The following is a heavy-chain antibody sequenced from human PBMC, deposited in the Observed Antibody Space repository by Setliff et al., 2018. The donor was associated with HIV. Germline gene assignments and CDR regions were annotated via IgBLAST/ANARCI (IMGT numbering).Heavy chain of an antibody. D-gene: IGHD1-20*01. CDR2: IYYSGST. V-gene: IGHV4-39*07. CDR3: ARTLTGTTTGVDC. CDR1: GGSISSSNYY. Sequence: PSETLSLTCTVSGGSISSSNYYWGWIRQPPGKGLEWIRSIYYSGSTYYNPSLKSRVTMSVDTSKNQFSLKLSSVTAADTAVYYCARTLTGTTTGVDCWGQGTLGTVSS. J-gene: IGHJ4*02.